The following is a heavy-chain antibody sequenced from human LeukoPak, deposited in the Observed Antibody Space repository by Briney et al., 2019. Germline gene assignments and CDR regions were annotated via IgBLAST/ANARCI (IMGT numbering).Heavy chain of an antibody. CDR2: INSDGSST. CDR3: ARDGGRTIFGVANN. J-gene: IGHJ3*01. D-gene: IGHD3-3*01. V-gene: IGHV3-74*01. CDR1: GYTFSSYW. Sequence: SGGSLRLSCAASGYTFSSYWMHWVRQAPGKGLVWVSRINSDGSSTSYADSVKGRFTISRDNAKNTLYLQMNGLRAEDTAVYYCARDGGRTIFGVANNWGQGTMVTVSS.